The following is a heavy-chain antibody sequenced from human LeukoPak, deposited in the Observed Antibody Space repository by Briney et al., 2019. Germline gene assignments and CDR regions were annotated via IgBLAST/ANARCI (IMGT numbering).Heavy chain of an antibody. CDR1: GFTFRSYG. J-gene: IGHJ4*02. V-gene: IGHV3-30*03. Sequence: GRSLRLSCAASGFTFRSYGMHWVRQAPGKGLEWVAVISYDGSNKYYADSVKGRFTISRDNAKNSLFLQMNSLRAEDTAVYYCARVYSSLWAPSFDYWGQGALVTVSS. D-gene: IGHD3-22*01. CDR3: ARVYSSLWAPSFDY. CDR2: ISYDGSNK.